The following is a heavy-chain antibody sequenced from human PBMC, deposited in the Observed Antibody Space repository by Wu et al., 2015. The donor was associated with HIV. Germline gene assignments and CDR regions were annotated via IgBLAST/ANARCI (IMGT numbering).Heavy chain of an antibody. V-gene: IGHV1-18*01. CDR3: VRAGVYGDFYDY. Sequence: QAQLVQFGSEVKKPGSSVKVTCKASGYTFTSYGISWVRQAPGQGLEWMGWISAYNGNTNYAQKLQGRVTMTTDTSTSTAYMELRSLRSDDTAVYYCVRAGVYGDFYDYWGQGTLVTVSS. D-gene: IGHD4-17*01. J-gene: IGHJ4*02. CDR2: ISAYNGNT. CDR1: GYTFTSYG.